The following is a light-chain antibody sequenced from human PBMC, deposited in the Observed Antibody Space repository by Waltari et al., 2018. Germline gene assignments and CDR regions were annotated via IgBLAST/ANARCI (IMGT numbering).Light chain of an antibody. CDR2: RVS. Sequence: EVVVTQSPLSLPVTLGQAASISCRSSQSLVLSVGNTHLTWFQQRPGQSPRRLIYRVSKRDSGVPDRFSGSGSGTDFTLKISRVEAEDLGVYYCMQGTHLPYTFGQGTKLDI. CDR1: QSLVLSVGNTH. J-gene: IGKJ2*01. V-gene: IGKV2-30*02. CDR3: MQGTHLPYT.